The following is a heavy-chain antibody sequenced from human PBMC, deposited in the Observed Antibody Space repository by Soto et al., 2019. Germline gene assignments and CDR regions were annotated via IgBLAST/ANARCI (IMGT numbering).Heavy chain of an antibody. V-gene: IGHV1-18*01. CDR1: DYTFTRYG. D-gene: IGHD1-7*01. Sequence: QVQLVQSGAEVKKPGASVKVSCKASDYTFTRYGIIWLRQAPGQGLEWMGWISAYNGNTNYAQKLQGRVTMTTDTSTSKAYKELRSLRSYDTAVYYCAISEYTHGTTRRLGAFDNRGQGTMVTVSS. J-gene: IGHJ3*02. CDR3: AISEYTHGTTRRLGAFDN. CDR2: ISAYNGNT.